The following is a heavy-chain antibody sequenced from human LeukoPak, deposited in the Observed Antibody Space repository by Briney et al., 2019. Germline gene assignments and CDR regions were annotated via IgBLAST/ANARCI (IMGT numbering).Heavy chain of an antibody. D-gene: IGHD2-2*01. CDR2: ISSSGSTI. CDR3: ASTPLGYCSSTSCYVTYYYYYYMDV. V-gene: IGHV3-11*01. CDR1: GFTFSDYY. J-gene: IGHJ6*03. Sequence: GGSLRLSCAASGFTFSDYYMSWICQAPGKGLEWVSYISSSGSTIYYADSVKGRFTISRDNAKNSLYLQMNSLRAEDTAVYYCASTPLGYCSSTSCYVTYYYYYYMDVWGKGTTVTVSS.